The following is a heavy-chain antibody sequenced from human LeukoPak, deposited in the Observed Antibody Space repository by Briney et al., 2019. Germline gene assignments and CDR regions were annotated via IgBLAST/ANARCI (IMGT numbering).Heavy chain of an antibody. D-gene: IGHD1-14*01. CDR1: GGSISSSSAY. CDR2: IYYRKNT. CDR3: ARKGLGSYFDY. J-gene: IGHJ4*02. Sequence: SETLSLTCTVSGGSISSSSAYWGWIRQPPGKGLEWIGSIYYRKNTYYNPSLKSRVTISADTSKNQFSLRLSSVTAADTAVYYCARKGLGSYFDYWGQGTLVTVSS. V-gene: IGHV4-39*01.